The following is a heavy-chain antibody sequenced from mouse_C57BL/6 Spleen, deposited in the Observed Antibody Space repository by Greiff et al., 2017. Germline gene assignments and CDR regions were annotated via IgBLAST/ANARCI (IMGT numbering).Heavy chain of an antibody. V-gene: IGHV14-3*01. CDR2: IDPANGNT. CDR3: APYYGSSWEAMDY. J-gene: IGHJ4*01. Sequence: EVKLQESVAELVRPGASVKLSCTASGFNIKNTYMHWVKQRPEQGLEWIGRIDPANGNTKYAPKFQGKATITADTSSNTAYLQLSSLTSEDTAIYYCAPYYGSSWEAMDYWGQGTSVTVSS. CDR1: GFNIKNTY. D-gene: IGHD1-1*01.